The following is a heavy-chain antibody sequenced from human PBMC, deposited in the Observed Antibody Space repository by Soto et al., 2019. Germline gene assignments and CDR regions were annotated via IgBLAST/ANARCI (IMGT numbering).Heavy chain of an antibody. V-gene: IGHV4-4*02. Sequence: SETLSLTCAVSGGSISSSNWWSWVRQPPGKGLEWIGEIYHSGSTNYNPSLKSRVTISVDKSKNQFSLKLSSVTAADTAGYYCARKSADSGYSYGFWGQGTLVTVSS. D-gene: IGHD5-18*01. CDR1: GGSISSSNW. CDR2: IYHSGST. CDR3: ARKSADSGYSYGF. J-gene: IGHJ4*02.